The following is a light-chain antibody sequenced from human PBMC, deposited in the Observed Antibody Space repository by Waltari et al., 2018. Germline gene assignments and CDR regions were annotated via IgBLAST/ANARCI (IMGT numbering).Light chain of an antibody. J-gene: IGLJ1*01. Sequence: QSALTQPRSVSGSPGQSVTISCTGTSSDVGGYNYVSWYQQNPGKAPKLMIYDVGKRPSGVPDRFSGSKSGNTASLTISGLQAEDHGDYYCCSYRGSFVFGTGTKVTVL. CDR2: DVG. V-gene: IGLV2-11*01. CDR3: CSYRGSFV. CDR1: SSDVGGYNY.